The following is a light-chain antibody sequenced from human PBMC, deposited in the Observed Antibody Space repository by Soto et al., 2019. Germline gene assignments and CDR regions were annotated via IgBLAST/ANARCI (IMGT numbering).Light chain of an antibody. CDR3: SSFGGNNNLV. CDR1: SSDVGGYNF. Sequence: QSVLTQPPSASGSPGQSVTISCTGTSSDVGGYNFVSWYQHHPGKAPKLLIYEVNKRPSGVPDRFSGSKSGNTASLTVSGLQAEDEAAYYCSSFGGNNNLVFGGGTKLTVL. CDR2: EVN. J-gene: IGLJ3*02. V-gene: IGLV2-8*01.